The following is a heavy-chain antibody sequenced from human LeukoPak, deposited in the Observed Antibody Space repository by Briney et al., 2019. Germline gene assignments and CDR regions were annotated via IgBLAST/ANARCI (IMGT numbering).Heavy chain of an antibody. Sequence: GGSLRLSCAASGFTFSSYSMNWVRQAPGKGLEWVSSISSSSSYIYYADSVKGRFTISRDNAKNSLYLQMNSLRAEDTAVYYCARETGYSSSWYSPIDYWGQGTLVTVSS. CDR2: ISSSSSYI. CDR3: ARETGYSSSWYSPIDY. V-gene: IGHV3-21*01. D-gene: IGHD6-13*01. J-gene: IGHJ4*02. CDR1: GFTFSSYS.